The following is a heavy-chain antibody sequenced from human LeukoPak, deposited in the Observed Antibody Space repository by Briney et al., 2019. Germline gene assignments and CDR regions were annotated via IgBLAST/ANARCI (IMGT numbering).Heavy chain of an antibody. V-gene: IGHV3-11*04. Sequence: GGSLRLSCAASGFTFSDYYMSWIRQAPGKGLEWVSYISSSGSTIYYADSVKGRFTISRDNAKNSLYLQMNSLRAEDTAVYYCARDAYYDSSGYYPNYWGQGTLVTVSS. D-gene: IGHD3-22*01. J-gene: IGHJ4*02. CDR3: ARDAYYDSSGYYPNY. CDR1: GFTFSDYY. CDR2: ISSSGSTI.